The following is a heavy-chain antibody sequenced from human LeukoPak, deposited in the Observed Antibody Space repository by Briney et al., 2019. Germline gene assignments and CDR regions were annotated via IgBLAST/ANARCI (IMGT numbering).Heavy chain of an antibody. CDR2: ISSSSSTI. CDR1: GFTFSSYS. J-gene: IGHJ5*02. V-gene: IGHV3-48*01. CDR3: AREEVGYCSSTSCYRLDP. Sequence: GGSLRPSCAASGFTFSSYSMNWVRQAPGKGLEWVSYISSSSSTIYYADSVKGRFTISRDNAKNSLYLQMNSLRAEDTAVYYCAREEVGYCSSTSCYRLDPWGQGTLVTVSS. D-gene: IGHD2-2*01.